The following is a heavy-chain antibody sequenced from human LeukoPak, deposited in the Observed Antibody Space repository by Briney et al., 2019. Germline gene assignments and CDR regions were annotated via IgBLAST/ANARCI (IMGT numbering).Heavy chain of an antibody. CDR3: ARGAPPQN. J-gene: IGHJ4*02. V-gene: IGHV4-59*12. Sequence: SETLSLTCTVSGGSISSYYWSWIRQPPWKGLEWIGSVYYTGASYYNPSLKSRVTISIDTSKKHFSLKLTSVTAADTAVYYCARGAPPQNWGQGTLVTASS. CDR1: GGSISSYY. CDR2: VYYTGAS.